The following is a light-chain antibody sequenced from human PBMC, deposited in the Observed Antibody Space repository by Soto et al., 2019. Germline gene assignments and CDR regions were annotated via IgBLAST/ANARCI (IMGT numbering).Light chain of an antibody. J-gene: IGLJ1*01. Sequence: QSALTQRASVSGTPGQSITISCTGSNSDVGIYDFVSWYQHHPGRAPKLIVSEVSHRPSGVSNRFSGSKSGNTASLTISGLQSEDEADYYCISYTSDDVRDVFGTGTKVTVL. CDR3: ISYTSDDVRDV. CDR1: NSDVGIYDF. CDR2: EVS. V-gene: IGLV2-14*01.